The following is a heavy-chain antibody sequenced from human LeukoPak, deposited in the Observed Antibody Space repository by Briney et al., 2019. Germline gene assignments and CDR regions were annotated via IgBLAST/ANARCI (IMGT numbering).Heavy chain of an antibody. CDR2: IYYSGST. CDR3: ATMADSSGYYLAFDY. V-gene: IGHV4-59*01. CDR1: GGSISSYY. D-gene: IGHD3-22*01. Sequence: SETLSLTCTVSGGSISSYYWSWIRQPPGKGLEWIGYIYYSGSTNYNPSLKSRVTISVDTSKNQFSLKLSSVTAADTAVYYCATMADSSGYYLAFDYWGQGTLVTVSS. J-gene: IGHJ4*02.